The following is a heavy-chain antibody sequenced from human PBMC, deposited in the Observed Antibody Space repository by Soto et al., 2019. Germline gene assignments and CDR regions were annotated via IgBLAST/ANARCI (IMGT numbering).Heavy chain of an antibody. CDR1: GGSFSGYY. Sequence: PSETLSLTCAVYGGSFSGYYWSWIRQPPGKALEGIGEINHSGSTNYNPSLKSRVTISVDTSKNQFSLKLSSVTAADTAVYYCARVRPMSIAARRHPYYYYGMDVWGQGTTVTVS. CDR3: ARVRPMSIAARRHPYYYYGMDV. CDR2: INHSGST. V-gene: IGHV4-34*01. J-gene: IGHJ6*02. D-gene: IGHD6-6*01.